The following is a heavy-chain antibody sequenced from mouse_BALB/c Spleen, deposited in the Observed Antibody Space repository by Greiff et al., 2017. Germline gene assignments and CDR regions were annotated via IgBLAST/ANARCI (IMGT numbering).Heavy chain of an antibody. CDR1: GFTFTDYY. V-gene: IGHV7-3*02. J-gene: IGHJ4*01. CDR2: IRNKANGYTT. D-gene: IGHD1-1*01. Sequence: EVKLLESGGGLVQPGGSLRLSCATSGFTFTDYYMSWVRQPPGKALEWLGFIRNKANGYTTEYSASVKGRFTISRDNSQSILYLQMNTLRAEDSATYYCARDGSSPYYYAMDYWGQGTSVTVSS. CDR3: ARDGSSPYYYAMDY.